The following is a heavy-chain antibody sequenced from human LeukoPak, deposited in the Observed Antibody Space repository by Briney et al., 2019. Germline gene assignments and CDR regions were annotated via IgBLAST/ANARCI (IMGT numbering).Heavy chain of an antibody. CDR3: ARDPRSIVLGYYYYYMDV. V-gene: IGHV4-4*07. J-gene: IGHJ6*03. D-gene: IGHD2/OR15-2a*01. CDR1: GGSISSYY. Sequence: SETLSLTCTVSGGSISSYYWSWIPQPAGKGLEWIGRIYTSGSTNYNPSLKSRVTISVDKSKNQFSLKLSSVTAADTAVYYCARDPRSIVLGYYYYYMDVWGKGTTVTVSS. CDR2: IYTSGST.